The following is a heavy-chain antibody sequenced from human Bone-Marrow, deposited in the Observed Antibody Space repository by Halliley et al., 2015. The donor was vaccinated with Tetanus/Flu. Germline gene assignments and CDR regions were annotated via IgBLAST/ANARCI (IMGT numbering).Heavy chain of an antibody. CDR2: VYHTGGT. J-gene: IGHJ4*02. D-gene: IGHD1-1*01. V-gene: IGHV4-4*02. CDR3: ARSGRTRSDY. Sequence: KGLEGIGEVYHTGGTPYNPPFKGRVPLSVDKSQNPFPLKWTSLTAADTAIYYCARSGRTRSDYWGQGTLVTVSS.